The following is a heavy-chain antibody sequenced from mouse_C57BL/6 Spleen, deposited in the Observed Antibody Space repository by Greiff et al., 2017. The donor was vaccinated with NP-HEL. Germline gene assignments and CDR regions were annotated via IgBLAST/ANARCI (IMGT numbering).Heavy chain of an antibody. Sequence: QVQLQQPGAELVKPGASVKMSCKASGYTFTSYWITWVKQRPGQGLEWIGDIYPGSGSTNYNEKFKSKATLTVDTSSSTAYMQLSSLTSEDSAVYYCARGGRMVTTAMDHWGQGTSVTVSS. CDR3: ARGGRMVTTAMDH. CDR2: IYPGSGST. V-gene: IGHV1-55*01. CDR1: GYTFTSYW. D-gene: IGHD2-2*01. J-gene: IGHJ4*01.